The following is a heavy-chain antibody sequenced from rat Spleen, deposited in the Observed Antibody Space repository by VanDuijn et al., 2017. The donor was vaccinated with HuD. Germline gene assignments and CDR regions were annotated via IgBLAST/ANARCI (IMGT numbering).Heavy chain of an antibody. D-gene: IGHD1-6*01. Sequence: EVQLVESGGGLVQPGRSLKLSCAASGFTLSDYYMAWVRQVPTKGLEWVATINYDGSSTYYRDSVKGRFTISRDNAKSTLYLQMDSLRSEDTATYYCAKDDVYYGLPHWFAYWGQGTLVTVSS. J-gene: IGHJ3*01. CDR1: GFTLSDYY. V-gene: IGHV5-29*01. CDR3: AKDDVYYGLPHWFAY. CDR2: INYDGSST.